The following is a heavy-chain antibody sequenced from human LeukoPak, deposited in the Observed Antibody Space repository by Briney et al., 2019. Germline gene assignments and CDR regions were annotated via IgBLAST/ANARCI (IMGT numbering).Heavy chain of an antibody. V-gene: IGHV3-7*01. CDR2: INPDGSEK. D-gene: IGHD2-15*01. CDR3: ASAGSSTWWKHVSIWFDP. Sequence: GGSLRLSCTASGFSFSSNWMTWVRQAPGKGLEWVGNINPDGSEKFYVDSVRGRFTISRDNARSSVYLQMTSLRADDTAVYYCASAGSSTWWKHVSIWFDPWGQGTLVTVSS. CDR1: GFSFSSNW. J-gene: IGHJ5*02.